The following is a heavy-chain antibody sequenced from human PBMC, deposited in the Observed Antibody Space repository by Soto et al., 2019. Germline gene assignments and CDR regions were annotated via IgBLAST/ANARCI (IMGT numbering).Heavy chain of an antibody. V-gene: IGHV3-30-3*01. Sequence: QVQLVESGGGVVQPGRSLRLSCAASGFTFSSYAMHWVRQAPGKGLEWVAVTSYDGSNKYYADSVKGRVTISRDNSKNTLYLQMNSLGAEDTAVYYCARDKSPYSSGWHKRHFDYGGQGTLVTV. CDR2: TSYDGSNK. CDR3: ARDKSPYSSGWHKRHFDY. CDR1: GFTFSSYA. D-gene: IGHD6-19*01. J-gene: IGHJ4*02.